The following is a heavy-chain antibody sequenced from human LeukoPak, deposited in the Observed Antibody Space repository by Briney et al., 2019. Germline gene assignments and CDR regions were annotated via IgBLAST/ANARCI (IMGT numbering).Heavy chain of an antibody. CDR1: GLTFRSNW. Sequence: GGSLRLSCAASGLTFRSNWMHWVRQAPGKGLVWVSRINSDGSSTTYADSVKGRFTISRDNAKNTLYLQMNRLRAEDTAVYYYARDLGYNYGPFDYWGQGTLVTVSS. CDR3: ARDLGYNYGPFDY. J-gene: IGHJ4*02. CDR2: INSDGSST. V-gene: IGHV3-74*01. D-gene: IGHD5-18*01.